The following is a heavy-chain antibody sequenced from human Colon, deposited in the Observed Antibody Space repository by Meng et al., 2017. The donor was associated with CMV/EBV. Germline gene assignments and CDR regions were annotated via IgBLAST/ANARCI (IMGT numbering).Heavy chain of an antibody. Sequence: SETLSLTCNVSGGSINDFYWSWIRQPPGKGLEWIGSIIYSGSTYYNPSLKSRATLYVDTSKNQFSVRLSSVTAADTGVYYCARRPTPRTGFDFWGQGTLVTVSS. CDR3: ARRPTPRTGFDF. V-gene: IGHV4-59*12. D-gene: IGHD4-23*01. J-gene: IGHJ4*02. CDR1: GGSINDFY. CDR2: IIYSGST.